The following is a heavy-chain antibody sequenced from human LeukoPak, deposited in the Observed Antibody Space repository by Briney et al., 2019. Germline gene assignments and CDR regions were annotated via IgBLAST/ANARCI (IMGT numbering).Heavy chain of an antibody. Sequence: GGSLRLSCAASGFTFSNFGMHWVRQAPAKGLEWVALIWYDGSNKYYADSVKGRFTISRDNSKNTLYLQMNSLRAGDTAVYYCARGGWPFDYWGQGTLVTVSS. D-gene: IGHD2-15*01. CDR1: GFTFSNFG. J-gene: IGHJ4*02. CDR3: ARGGWPFDY. V-gene: IGHV3-33*01. CDR2: IWYDGSNK.